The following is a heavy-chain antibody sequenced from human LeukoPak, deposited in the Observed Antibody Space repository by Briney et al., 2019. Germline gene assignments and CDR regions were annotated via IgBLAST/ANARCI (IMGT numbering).Heavy chain of an antibody. CDR1: GYSITCGYY. V-gene: IGHV4-38-2*02. Sequence: SETLSLTCSVSGYSITCGYYWGWIRQPPGKGLEWIGSIYHTGNTFYDPSFNSRVTISVDTSKNQFSLSLSSVTAADTAVYYCARYCSSTTCYTRGGDYWGQGTLVTVSS. D-gene: IGHD2-2*02. CDR3: ARYCSSTTCYTRGGDY. CDR2: IYHTGNT. J-gene: IGHJ4*02.